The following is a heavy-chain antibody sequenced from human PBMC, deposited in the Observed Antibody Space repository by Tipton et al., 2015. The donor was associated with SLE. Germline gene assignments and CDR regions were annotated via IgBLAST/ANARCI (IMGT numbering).Heavy chain of an antibody. J-gene: IGHJ3*02. Sequence: LRLSCTVSGGSISSSGYYWSWIRQHPGKGLEWIGYIYYSGSTYYNPPLKSRVTISVDTSKNQFSLKLSSVTAADTAVYYCARGSYGTDAFDIWGQGTMVTVSS. CDR1: GGSISSSGYY. V-gene: IGHV4-31*03. D-gene: IGHD3-10*01. CDR3: ARGSYGTDAFDI. CDR2: IYYSGST.